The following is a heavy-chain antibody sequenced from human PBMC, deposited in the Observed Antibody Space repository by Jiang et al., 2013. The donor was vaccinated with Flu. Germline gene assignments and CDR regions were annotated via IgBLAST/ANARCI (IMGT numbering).Heavy chain of an antibody. CDR2: ISAYNGNT. Sequence: SGAEVKKPGASVKVSCKASGYTFTSYGISWVRQAPGQGLEWMGWISAYNGNTNYAQKLQGRVTMTTDTSTSTAYMELRSLRSDDTAVYYCARDISITHEHEPYNWFDPWGQGTLVTVSS. CDR1: GYTFTSYG. D-gene: IGHD5-24*01. J-gene: IGHJ5*02. CDR3: ARDISITHEHEPYNWFDP. V-gene: IGHV1-18*01.